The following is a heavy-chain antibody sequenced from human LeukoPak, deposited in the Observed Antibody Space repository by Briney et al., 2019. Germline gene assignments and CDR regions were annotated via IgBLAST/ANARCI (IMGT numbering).Heavy chain of an antibody. CDR1: GGSISSGGYF. V-gene: IGHV4-31*03. CDR3: ARVRYYGSGEEIDP. CDR2: IYHGGNT. Sequence: SETLSLTCTVSGGSISSGGYFWSWIRQNPEKGLEWIGYIYHGGNTYYNPSLKSRVTISVDTSKNQFSLTLSSVTAADTAMYYCARVRYYGSGEEIDPWGQGTLVTVSP. D-gene: IGHD3-10*01. J-gene: IGHJ5*02.